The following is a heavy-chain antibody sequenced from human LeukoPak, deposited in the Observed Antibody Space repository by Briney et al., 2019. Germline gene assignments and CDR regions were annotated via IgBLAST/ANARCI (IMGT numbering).Heavy chain of an antibody. V-gene: IGHV4-59*01. J-gene: IGHJ4*02. D-gene: IGHD2-2*01. CDR3: ARARVPYAYYFDY. Sequence: PSETLSLTCTVSGGSISSYYWSWIRQPPGKGLEWIGYIYYSGSTNYNPSLKSRVTISVDTSKNQFSLKLTSVTPADTAVYYCARARVPYAYYFDYWGQGTLVTVSS. CDR1: GGSISSYY. CDR2: IYYSGST.